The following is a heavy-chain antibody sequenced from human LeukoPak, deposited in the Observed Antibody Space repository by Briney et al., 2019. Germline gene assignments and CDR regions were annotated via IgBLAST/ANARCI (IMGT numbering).Heavy chain of an antibody. CDR2: ISGSDYA. Sequence: PWGSPRLSCAASGFTFSYYAMGWVRQAPGKGLEWVSGISGSDYAYYTDSVKGRFTISRDNSKNTLYLQMNTLRAEDTAVYYCAKGVRYLDWWILDYCGQGTLVPVSS. J-gene: IGHJ4*02. D-gene: IGHD3-9*01. V-gene: IGHV3-23*01. CDR3: AKGVRYLDWWILDY. CDR1: GFTFSYYA.